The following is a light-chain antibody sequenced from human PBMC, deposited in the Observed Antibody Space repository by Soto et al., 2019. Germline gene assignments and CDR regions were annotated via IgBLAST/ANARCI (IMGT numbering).Light chain of an antibody. CDR3: QSYDRSLRGYV. V-gene: IGLV1-40*01. Sequence: QSVVTQPPSVSGAPGQRVTISCTGTSSNIGAGYDVHWYQHLPGTAPKLLIYGNTIRPSGVPDRFSGSKSATSASLAITGLQAEDEADYYCQSYDRSLRGYVFGTGTKLTVL. CDR2: GNT. CDR1: SSNIGAGYD. J-gene: IGLJ1*01.